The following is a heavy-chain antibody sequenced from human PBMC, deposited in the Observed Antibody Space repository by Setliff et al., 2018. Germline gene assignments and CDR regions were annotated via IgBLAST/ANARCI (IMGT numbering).Heavy chain of an antibody. CDR2: IVSTDEK. V-gene: IGHV2-26*01. J-gene: IGHJ4*02. Sequence: SGPTLVNPTETLTLTCTVSGFSLSNARMGVSWIRQPPGKALEWLAYIVSTDEKSYRTSLKSRLTISKDTSKSQVVLTMTNMDPVDTATYYCARIQADDYGDYYGFDYWGQGTLVTVSS. CDR1: GFSLSNARMG. D-gene: IGHD4-17*01. CDR3: ARIQADDYGDYYGFDY.